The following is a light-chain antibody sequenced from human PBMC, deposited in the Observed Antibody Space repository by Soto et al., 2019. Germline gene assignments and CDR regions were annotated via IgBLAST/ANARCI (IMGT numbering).Light chain of an antibody. J-gene: IGLJ2*01. CDR2: EGS. Sequence: QSALTQPASVSGSPGQSITISCTGTSCDVGSYNLVSWFQHHPGKAPKLMIYEGSERPSGVSNRFSDSKSGNTASLTISGLQAEDEADYYCYSYAGNNSAVFGGGTKLTVL. CDR1: SCDVGSYNL. CDR3: YSYAGNNSAV. V-gene: IGLV2-23*01.